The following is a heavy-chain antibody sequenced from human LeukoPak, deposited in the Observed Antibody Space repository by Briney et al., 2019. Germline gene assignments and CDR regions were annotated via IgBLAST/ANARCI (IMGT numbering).Heavy chain of an antibody. V-gene: IGHV4-31*03. Sequence: SETLSLTCTVSGGSISSGGYYWSWIRQHPGKGLEWIGYIYYSGNTYYNPSLKSRVTISIDTSKNQFSLKLSSVTAADTAVYSCARGNSDSIGYYSPSDYWGQGTLVTVSS. CDR1: GGSISSGGYY. J-gene: IGHJ4*02. CDR2: IYYSGNT. D-gene: IGHD3-22*01. CDR3: ARGNSDSIGYYSPSDY.